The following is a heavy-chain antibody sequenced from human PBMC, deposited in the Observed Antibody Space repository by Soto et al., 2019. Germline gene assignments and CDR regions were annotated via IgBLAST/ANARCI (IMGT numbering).Heavy chain of an antibody. CDR1: GGSVTTGSYK. V-gene: IGHV4-61*01. CDR2: IFFTGIT. Sequence: QVQLQESGPGLVRPSETLSLTCTVSGGSVTTGSYKWSWIRRPPGKGLEWIGNIFFTGITHYNPSLNNRVTMSVETSKNQFSLTVTSVTAADTAVYYCARDGQGMDVWGQGTTVTVSS. J-gene: IGHJ6*02. CDR3: ARDGQGMDV.